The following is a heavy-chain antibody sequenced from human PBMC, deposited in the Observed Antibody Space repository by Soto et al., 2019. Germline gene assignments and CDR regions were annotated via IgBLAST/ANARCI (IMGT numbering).Heavy chain of an antibody. CDR3: AKDIREDSSGWTYFAY. D-gene: IGHD6-19*01. CDR2: ITWSSGSI. V-gene: IGHV3-9*01. Sequence: EVQLVESGGGLVQPGRSLKLSCAASGFTFHDYVMHWVRQGQGKGLEWVSGITWSSGSIDYADSVEGRFTISRDNAKNSLYLQMNRLRPEDTALYYCAKDIREDSSGWTYFAYWGHGTLVTVSS. CDR1: GFTFHDYV. J-gene: IGHJ4*01.